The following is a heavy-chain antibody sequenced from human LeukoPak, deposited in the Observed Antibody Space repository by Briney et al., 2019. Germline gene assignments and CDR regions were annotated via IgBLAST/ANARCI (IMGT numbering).Heavy chain of an antibody. CDR2: VNPSSGDT. Sequence: ASVKVSCKTSGYSFNIYEINWVRQATGQGLEWMGWVNPSSGDTDYAQKFQGRLTMTRNTSISTAYMELSGLRLEDTAVYYCSRGPRFDPWGQGTQVTVSS. CDR3: SRGPRFDP. J-gene: IGHJ5*02. V-gene: IGHV1-8*01. CDR1: GYSFNIYE.